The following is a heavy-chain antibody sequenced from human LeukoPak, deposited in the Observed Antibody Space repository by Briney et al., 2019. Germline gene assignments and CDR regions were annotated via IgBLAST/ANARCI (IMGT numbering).Heavy chain of an antibody. CDR1: GFTFSSYG. D-gene: IGHD3-22*01. J-gene: IGHJ4*02. CDR3: ARDRGPPSPKYDTFDY. Sequence: PGRSLRLSCAASGFTFSSYGMHWVRQAPGKGLEWVAVIWYDGSNKYYADSVKGRFTISRDNSKNTLYLQMNSLRAEDTAVYYCARDRGPPSPKYDTFDYWGQGTLVTVSS. CDR2: IWYDGSNK. V-gene: IGHV3-33*01.